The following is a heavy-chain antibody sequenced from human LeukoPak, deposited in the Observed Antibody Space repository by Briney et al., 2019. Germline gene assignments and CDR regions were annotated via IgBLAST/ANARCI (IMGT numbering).Heavy chain of an antibody. V-gene: IGHV3-23*01. CDR2: ISANGRST. CDR1: GFTFSSYS. Sequence: PGGSLRLSCAASGFTFSSYSMNWVRQAPGKGLEWVSGISANGRSTYYADSVKGLFTISRDNSKNTLYLQMNSLRAEDTAVYYCAKDRVSGGSPGYYGMDVWGQGTTVTVSS. D-gene: IGHD3-16*01. J-gene: IGHJ6*02. CDR3: AKDRVSGGSPGYYGMDV.